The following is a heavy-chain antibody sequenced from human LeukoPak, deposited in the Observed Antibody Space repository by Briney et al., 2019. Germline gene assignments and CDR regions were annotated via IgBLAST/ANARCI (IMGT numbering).Heavy chain of an antibody. CDR2: IYYSGST. V-gene: IGHV4-61*01. CDR3: ARAGMVVAATDY. D-gene: IGHD2-15*01. Sequence: SETLSLTCTVSGGSVSSGSYYRSWIRQPPGKGLEWIGYIYYSGSTNYNPSLKSRVTISVDTSKNQFSLKLSSVTAADTAVYYCARAGMVVAATDYWGQGTLVTVSS. CDR1: GGSVSSGSYY. J-gene: IGHJ4*02.